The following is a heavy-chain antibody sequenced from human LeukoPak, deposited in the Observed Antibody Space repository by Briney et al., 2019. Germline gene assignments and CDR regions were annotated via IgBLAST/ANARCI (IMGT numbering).Heavy chain of an antibody. J-gene: IGHJ4*02. D-gene: IGHD2-2*01. CDR2: INPNSGGT. V-gene: IGHV1-2*02. Sequence: ASVKVSCKASGYTFTGYYMHWVRQAPGQGLEWMGWINPNSGGTNYAQKFQGRVTMTRDTSISTAYMELSRLRSDDTAVYYCAGEDSTSYASYFDYWGQGTLVTVSS. CDR3: AGEDSTSYASYFDY. CDR1: GYTFTGYY.